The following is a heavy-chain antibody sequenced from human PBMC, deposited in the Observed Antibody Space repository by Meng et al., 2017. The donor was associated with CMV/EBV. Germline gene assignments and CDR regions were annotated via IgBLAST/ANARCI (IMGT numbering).Heavy chain of an antibody. J-gene: IGHJ5*02. CDR2: IYTSGST. D-gene: IGHD2-2*02. Sequence: QRPLQEWGQRWVQPSVTVSDTCTVAGGSISSYYWSWIRQPAGKGLEWIGRIYTSGSTNYNPSPKSRVTMSVDTSKNQFSLRLSSLTAADTAVYYCARKIVVVPAAIDNWFDPWGQGTLVTVSS. CDR3: ARKIVVVPAAIDNWFDP. CDR1: GGSISSYY. V-gene: IGHV4-4*07.